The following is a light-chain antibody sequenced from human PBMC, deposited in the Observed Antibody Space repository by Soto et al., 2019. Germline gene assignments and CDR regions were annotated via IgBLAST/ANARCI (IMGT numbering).Light chain of an antibody. J-gene: IGLJ1*01. Sequence: QSALTQPASVSGSPGQSITISCTGTSSDVGGYNYVSWYQQHPGKAPKLMIYDVSNRPSGVSNRFSGSKSGTSASLGITGLQTGDDVYYYCGTWDSSLIAFYVFGTGTNVTVL. V-gene: IGLV2-14*01. CDR2: DVS. CDR3: GTWDSSLIAFYV. CDR1: SSDVGGYNY.